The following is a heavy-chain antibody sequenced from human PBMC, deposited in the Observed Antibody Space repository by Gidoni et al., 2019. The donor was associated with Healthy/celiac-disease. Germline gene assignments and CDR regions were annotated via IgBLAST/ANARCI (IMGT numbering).Heavy chain of an antibody. J-gene: IGHJ4*02. Sequence: EGQLLESGGGWVQPGGSVRLSGAASGVTFSSYAMSWVRQAPGQGLVWVSAISGSGGSTYYADSVKGRFTISRDNSKDTLYLQMNSLRAEDTAVYYCAKVVAVVLAAPVDYWGQGTLVTVSS. CDR1: GVTFSSYA. V-gene: IGHV3-23*01. CDR2: ISGSGGST. CDR3: AKVVAVVLAAPVDY. D-gene: IGHD2-15*01.